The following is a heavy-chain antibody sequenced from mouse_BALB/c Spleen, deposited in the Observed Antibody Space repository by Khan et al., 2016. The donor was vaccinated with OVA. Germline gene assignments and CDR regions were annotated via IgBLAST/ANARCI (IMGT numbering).Heavy chain of an antibody. CDR1: GFSLTSYG. CDR3: DRNTHMITTVMDY. D-gene: IGHD2-4*01. CDR2: IWSDGKT. V-gene: IGHV2-6*02. J-gene: IGHJ4*01. Sequence: VKLEESGPGLVAPSQSLSITCTVSGFSLTSYGVHWVRQPPGKGLEWLVVIWSDGKTTYYSTLKSRLSISKDNPKSQVFLKMNSLQTDDTAMYYCDRNTHMITTVMDYWGQGTSGTVSS.